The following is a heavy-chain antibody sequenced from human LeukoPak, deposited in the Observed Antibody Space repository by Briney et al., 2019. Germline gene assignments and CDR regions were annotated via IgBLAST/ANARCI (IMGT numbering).Heavy chain of an antibody. CDR1: GITFSSYG. CDR2: ISYDGSNK. V-gene: IGHV3-30*18. J-gene: IGHJ4*02. D-gene: IGHD6-19*01. CDR3: AKDWDSSGWYGDY. Sequence: GGSLRLSCAASGITFSSYGMHWVRQAPGKGLEWVAVISYDGSNKYYADSVKGRFTISRDNSKNTLYLQMNSLRAEDTAVYYCAKDWDSSGWYGDYWGQGTLVTVSS.